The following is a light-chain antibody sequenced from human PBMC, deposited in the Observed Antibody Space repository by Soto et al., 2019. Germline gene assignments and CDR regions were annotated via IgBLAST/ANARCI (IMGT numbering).Light chain of an antibody. CDR3: QQYNDWPT. CDR2: WAS. Sequence: DIVLTQSPDSLSVSLGERATINCKSSQSVLYSSNNKNYLAWYQQKPGQPPKALIYWASTRESGVPDRFSGSGSGTEFTLTISSLQSEDFAVYYCQQYNDWPTFGQGTKVDI. V-gene: IGKV4-1*01. CDR1: QSVLYSSNNKNY. J-gene: IGKJ1*01.